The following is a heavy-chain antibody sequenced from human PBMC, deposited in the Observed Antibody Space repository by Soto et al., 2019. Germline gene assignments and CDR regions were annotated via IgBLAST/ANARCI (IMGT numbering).Heavy chain of an antibody. CDR1: GGSITGASSY. CDR2: IYYNGTT. J-gene: IGHJ3*01. Sequence: QLQLQESGPGLVKPSETLSLTCTVSGGSITGASSYWGWIRQSPGKGLEWVANIYYNGTTYCNPSLKGRATMSVNTSKNQFSLKLSSVTAADTAVYYWAPEFIAVAGFDEFDLWSQGTMVTVAS. D-gene: IGHD6-19*01. CDR3: APEFIAVAGFDEFDL. V-gene: IGHV4-39*01.